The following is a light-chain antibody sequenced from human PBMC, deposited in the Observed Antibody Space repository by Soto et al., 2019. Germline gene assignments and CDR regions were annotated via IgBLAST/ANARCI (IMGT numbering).Light chain of an antibody. Sequence: QSALTQPASVSGSPGQSITISCTGTSIDVGGYNYVSWYQHHPGKAPKLMIYGVTNRPSGVSIRFSGCKSGNTASLTISGLQPEGEADYYCTSYIHRRTLVVFGGGTKLTVL. V-gene: IGLV2-14*01. CDR1: SIDVGGYNY. CDR3: TSYIHRRTLVV. J-gene: IGLJ2*01. CDR2: GVT.